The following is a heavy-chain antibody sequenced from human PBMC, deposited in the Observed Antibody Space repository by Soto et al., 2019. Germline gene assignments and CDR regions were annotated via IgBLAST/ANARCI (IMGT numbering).Heavy chain of an antibody. J-gene: IGHJ5*02. CDR3: ASGGFVATGWFDP. CDR1: GGSISGHY. V-gene: IGHV4-59*08. Sequence: LSLTCTVSGGSISGHYWSWIRQPPGKGLEWIGYIYYSGSTNYNPSLKSRVTISVDTSKNQFSLKLSSVAAADTAVYYCASGGFVATGWFDPWGPGTLVTVSS. CDR2: IYYSGST. D-gene: IGHD5-12*01.